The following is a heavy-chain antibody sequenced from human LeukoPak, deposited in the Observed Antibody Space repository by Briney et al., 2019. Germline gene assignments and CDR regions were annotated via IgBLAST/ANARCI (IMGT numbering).Heavy chain of an antibody. CDR2: IYIDGSI. CDR3: ARIRGDWYFDY. D-gene: IGHD2-21*01. J-gene: IGHJ4*02. CDR1: GFTVSSNY. V-gene: IGHV3-53*01. Sequence: GGSLRLSCAASGFTVSSNYMGWVRQAPGEGLEWVSAIYIDGSIYYADSVKGRSTISRDDSKNTLYLQMNSLRAEDTAVYYCARIRGDWYFDYWGQGTLVTVSS.